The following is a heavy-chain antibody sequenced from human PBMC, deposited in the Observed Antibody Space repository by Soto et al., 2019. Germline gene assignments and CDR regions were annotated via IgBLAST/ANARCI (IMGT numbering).Heavy chain of an antibody. Sequence: QLQLQESGPGLVKPSETLSLTCTVSGGSISSSSYYWGWIRQPPGKGLEWIGSTYYSGRTYYNPSLKSRVTISVDTSKNQFSLKLSSVTAADTAVYYCARQLAGLWFGELLGFDYWGQGTLVTVSS. CDR2: TYYSGRT. D-gene: IGHD3-10*01. CDR1: GGSISSSSYY. J-gene: IGHJ4*02. V-gene: IGHV4-39*01. CDR3: ARQLAGLWFGELLGFDY.